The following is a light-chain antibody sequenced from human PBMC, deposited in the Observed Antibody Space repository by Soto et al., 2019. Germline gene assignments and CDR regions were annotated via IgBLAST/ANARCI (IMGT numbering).Light chain of an antibody. V-gene: IGKV3-15*01. J-gene: IGKJ2*01. CDR3: QQYNNWPPFMYT. CDR2: GAS. CDR1: QTIYTN. Sequence: EILMTQSPPTLSLSPGERATLSCRASQTIYTNLAWYQQKTGQAPRLLIYGASTRATGIPVRFSGSGSGTEFTLTISSLQSEDFAVYYYQQYNNWPPFMYTFGQGTTVEMK.